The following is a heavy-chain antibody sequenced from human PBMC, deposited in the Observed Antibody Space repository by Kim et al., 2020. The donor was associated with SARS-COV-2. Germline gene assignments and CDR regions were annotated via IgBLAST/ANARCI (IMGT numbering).Heavy chain of an antibody. Sequence: SETLSLTCTVSGGSISSSSYYWGWIRQPPGKGLEWIGSIYYSGSTYYNPSLKSRVTISVDTSKNQFSLKLSSVTAADTAVYYCARDLYYYDSSGDAFDIWGQGTMVTVSS. J-gene: IGHJ3*02. V-gene: IGHV4-39*07. CDR3: ARDLYYYDSSGDAFDI. CDR1: GGSISSSSYY. CDR2: IYYSGST. D-gene: IGHD3-22*01.